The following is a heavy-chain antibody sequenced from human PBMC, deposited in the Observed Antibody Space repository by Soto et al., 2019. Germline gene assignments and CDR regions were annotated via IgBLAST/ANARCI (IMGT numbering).Heavy chain of an antibody. D-gene: IGHD3-16*01. Sequence: EVQLLESGGGLVQPGGSLRLSCAASGFTFSSYAMSWVRQAPGKGLEWVSAISGRGGSTYYADSVKGRFTISRDNSKNTLNVQMNRLRAEDTAVYYCAKRGEPYWYFDLWGRGTRVTVSS. CDR2: ISGRGGST. CDR3: AKRGEPYWYFDL. J-gene: IGHJ2*01. CDR1: GFTFSSYA. V-gene: IGHV3-23*01.